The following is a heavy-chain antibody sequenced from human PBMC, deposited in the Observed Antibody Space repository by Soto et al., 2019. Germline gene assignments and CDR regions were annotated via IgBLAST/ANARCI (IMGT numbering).Heavy chain of an antibody. V-gene: IGHV4-61*01. D-gene: IGHD5-18*01. CDR2: IYYSGST. J-gene: IGHJ6*02. CDR3: ARVTPGGRQLWLGAPPGGNGMDV. Sequence: SETLSLTCPVSGGSVSSGSYYWRWIRQPPGKGLEWIGYIYYSGSTNYNPSLKSRVTISVDTSKNQFFLKLSSVTAADTAVYYCARVTPGGRQLWLGAPPGGNGMDVWGQGTTVTVSS. CDR1: GGSVSSGSYY.